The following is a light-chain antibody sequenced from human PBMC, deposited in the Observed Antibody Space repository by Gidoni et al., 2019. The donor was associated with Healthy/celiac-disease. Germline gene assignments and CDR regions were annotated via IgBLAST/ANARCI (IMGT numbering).Light chain of an antibody. CDR3: CSYAGSSTYVV. Sequence: QSALTQPASVSGSPGQSITISCTGTSSDVGSYNLVSWYQQHPGQAHKLMIYEVSKRPSGVSYRFSGSKSGNTASLTISGLQAEDEADYYCCSYAGSSTYVVFGGVTKLTVL. CDR2: EVS. J-gene: IGLJ2*01. CDR1: SSDVGSYNL. V-gene: IGLV2-23*02.